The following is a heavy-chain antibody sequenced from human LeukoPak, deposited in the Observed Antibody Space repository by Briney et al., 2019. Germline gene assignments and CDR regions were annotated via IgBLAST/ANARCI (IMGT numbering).Heavy chain of an antibody. CDR3: ARDPYRGGMDV. CDR2: ISSVSSTI. V-gene: IGHV3-48*01. D-gene: IGHD5-12*01. Sequence: PGGSLRLSCAASGFTFSSYSMNWVRQAPGKGLECVSYISSVSSTIYYADSVQGRFTISRDNAKNSLYLQMNSLRAEDTAVYFCARDPYRGGMDVWGQGTTVTVFS. J-gene: IGHJ6*02. CDR1: GFTFSSYS.